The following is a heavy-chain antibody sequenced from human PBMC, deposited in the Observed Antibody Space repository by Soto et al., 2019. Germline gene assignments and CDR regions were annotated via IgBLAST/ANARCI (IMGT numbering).Heavy chain of an antibody. V-gene: IGHV4-59*01. CDR3: ARGKRSIAAAGIFDC. Sequence: SETLSLTCTVSGGSISSYYWSWIRQPPGKGLEWIGNIYYSGSTNYNPSLRSRVTISVETSKNQFSLRLSSVTAADAAVYYCARGKRSIAAAGIFDCWGQGTLVTVSS. CDR1: GGSISSYY. CDR2: IYYSGST. J-gene: IGHJ4*02. D-gene: IGHD6-13*01.